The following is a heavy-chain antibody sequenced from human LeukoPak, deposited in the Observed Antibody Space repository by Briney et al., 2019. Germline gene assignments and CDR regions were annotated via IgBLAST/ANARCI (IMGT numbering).Heavy chain of an antibody. J-gene: IGHJ5*02. CDR2: IRYDGSNK. D-gene: IGHD5-12*01. CDR3: AKDLGLHNWFDP. CDR1: GFTFSSYG. Sequence: GGSLRLSCAASGFTFSSYGMHWVRQAPGKGLEWVAFIRYDGSNKYYADSVKGRFTISRDNSKNTLYLQMNSLRAEDMAVYYCAKDLGLHNWFDPWGQGTLVTVSS. V-gene: IGHV3-30*02.